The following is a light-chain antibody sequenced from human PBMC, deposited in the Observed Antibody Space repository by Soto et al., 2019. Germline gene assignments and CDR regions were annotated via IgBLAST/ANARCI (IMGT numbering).Light chain of an antibody. CDR1: SSNIAAGYG. V-gene: IGLV1-40*01. CDR3: QSVDSSLSAGRV. CDR2: ANN. Sequence: QSVLPQPPSVSGAPGQRVTISCSGSSSNIAAGYGVHWYQQLPGTAPKLLIYANNNRASGVPDRFSGSKSVTSASLAITGLQAEDEADYYCQSVDSSLSAGRVFGGGTKLTVL. J-gene: IGLJ2*01.